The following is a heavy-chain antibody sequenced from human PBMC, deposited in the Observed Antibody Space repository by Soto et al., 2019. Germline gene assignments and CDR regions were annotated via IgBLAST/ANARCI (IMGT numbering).Heavy chain of an antibody. V-gene: IGHV1-45*02. J-gene: IGHJ4*02. CDR2: ITPFNGNT. Sequence: ASVNVSCKGSGNTFTYVYLHWVRQAPGQALEWMGWITPFNGNTKYAQKFQDRVTFTGDTSLNTSYMEPSSLRSDDTAMFYCASGRYDGSGYFNYWAQGTLVTVSS. CDR3: ASGRYDGSGYFNY. CDR1: GNTFTYVY. D-gene: IGHD3-22*01.